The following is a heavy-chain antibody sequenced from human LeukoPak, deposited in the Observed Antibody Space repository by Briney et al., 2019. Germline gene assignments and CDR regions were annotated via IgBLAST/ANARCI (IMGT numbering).Heavy chain of an antibody. J-gene: IGHJ4*02. CDR3: ARDKGAGFLED. V-gene: IGHV3-30*04. CDR2: ISYDGSNK. Sequence: GGSLRLSCAASGFTFSSYAMHWVRQAPGKGLEWVAVISYDGSNKYYADSVKGRFTISRDNAKNSLYLQMNSLRAEDTAVYYCARDKGAGFLEDWGQGTLVTVSS. CDR1: GFTFSSYA. D-gene: IGHD3-3*01.